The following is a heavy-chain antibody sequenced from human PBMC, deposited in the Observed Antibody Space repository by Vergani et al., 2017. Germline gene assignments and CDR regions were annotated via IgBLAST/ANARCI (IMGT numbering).Heavy chain of an antibody. CDR2: ISSSSSYI. D-gene: IGHD3-10*01. V-gene: IGHV3-21*01. J-gene: IGHJ4*02. CDR1: GFTFSSYS. Sequence: EVQLVESGGGLVKPGGSLRLSCAASGFTFSSYSMNWVRQAPGKGLEWVSSISSSSSYIYYADSVKGRFTISRDNAKNSLYLQMNSLRAEDTAVYYCARDGVYYYYGSGSYYAIDYWGQGTLVTVSS. CDR3: ARDGVYYYYGSGSYYAIDY.